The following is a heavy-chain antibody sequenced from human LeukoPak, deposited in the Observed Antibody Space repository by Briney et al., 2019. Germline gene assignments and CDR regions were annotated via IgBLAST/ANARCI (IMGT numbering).Heavy chain of an antibody. CDR2: ISAYNGNT. J-gene: IGHJ4*02. CDR1: GYTFTSSG. CDR3: ARVIRADMATSDY. D-gene: IGHD5-24*01. V-gene: IGHV1-18*01. Sequence: ASVKVSCKASGYTFTSSGFSWVRQAPGQGLEWMGWISAYNGNTNYAQSLQGRVTMTTDTSTSTAFMELRSLRSDDTAVYYCARVIRADMATSDYWGQGTLVTVSS.